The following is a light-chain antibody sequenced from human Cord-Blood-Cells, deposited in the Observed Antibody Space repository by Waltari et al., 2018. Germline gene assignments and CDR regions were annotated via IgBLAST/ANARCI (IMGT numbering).Light chain of an antibody. J-gene: IGKJ2*01. CDR2: WAS. CDR3: QQYYSTPYT. V-gene: IGKV4-1*01. Sequence: DIVMTKPPDSLAVSLGERATINCKTSQSVLYSSNNKNYLAWYQQKPGQPPKLLIYWASTRESGVPDRFSGSGSGTDFTLTISSLKAEDVAVYYCQQYYSTPYTFGQGTKLEIK. CDR1: QSVLYSSNNKNY.